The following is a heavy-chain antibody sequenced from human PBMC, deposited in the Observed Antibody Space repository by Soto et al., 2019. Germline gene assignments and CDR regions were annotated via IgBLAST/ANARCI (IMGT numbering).Heavy chain of an antibody. V-gene: IGHV4-39*02. J-gene: IGHJ4*02. CDR3: ARDRYGGFDY. Sequence: SETLSLTCTVSGGSISSSSYYWGWIRQPPGKGLEWIGNIYNRGKTNYSPSLKSRLTISVDTSKNQFALKLSSVTAADTAVYYCARDRYGGFDYWGLGTLVTVSS. CDR1: GGSISSSSYY. CDR2: IYNRGKT. D-gene: IGHD3-9*01.